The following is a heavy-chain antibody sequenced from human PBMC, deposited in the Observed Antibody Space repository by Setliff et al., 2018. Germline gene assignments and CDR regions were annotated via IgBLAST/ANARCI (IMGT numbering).Heavy chain of an antibody. D-gene: IGHD3-22*01. CDR1: GYTFTSHY. J-gene: IGHJ3*02. CDR3: ARDVFPYHYEGAFDI. CDR2: INPSSGRT. V-gene: IGHV1-46*01. Sequence: ASVKVSCKASGYTFTSHYMHWARRAPGLGLEWMGTINPSSGRTSYAQKFQGRVTMTRDTSTSTVYMDMSSLRSEDTAVYYCARDVFPYHYEGAFDIWGQGTMVTVSS.